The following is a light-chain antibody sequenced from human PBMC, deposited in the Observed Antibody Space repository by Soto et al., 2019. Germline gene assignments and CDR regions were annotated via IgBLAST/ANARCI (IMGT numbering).Light chain of an antibody. CDR3: KSYAGSNTYV. CDR2: EVV. Sequence: QSVLTQPPSASGSPGQSVTISCTGTRNDIGAYEFVSWYQHHPGKAPKLIIYEVVQRPSGVPDRFSGSKSGNTASLTVSGLQAADEADYYCKSYAGSNTYVFGIGTKLTVL. CDR1: RNDIGAYEF. V-gene: IGLV2-8*01. J-gene: IGLJ1*01.